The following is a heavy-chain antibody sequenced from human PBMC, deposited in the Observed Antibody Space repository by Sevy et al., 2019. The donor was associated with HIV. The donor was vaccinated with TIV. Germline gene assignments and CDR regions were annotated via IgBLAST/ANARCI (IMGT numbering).Heavy chain of an antibody. CDR1: GDSISNYC. CDR2: IYYSGGL. D-gene: IGHD5-12*01. V-gene: IGHV4-59*01. Sequence: SETLSLTCTVSGDSISNYCWSWIRQPPGKGLEWIGYIYYSGGLNYNPSLKSRVTISVDTSKNQFSLKLSSVTAADTAVYYCARGGARDITTSFFDSWGQGTLVTVSS. CDR3: ARGGARDITTSFFDS. J-gene: IGHJ4*02.